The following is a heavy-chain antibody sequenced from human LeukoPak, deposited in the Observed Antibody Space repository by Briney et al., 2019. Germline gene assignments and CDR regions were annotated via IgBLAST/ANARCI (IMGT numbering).Heavy chain of an antibody. CDR2: INPNSGGT. D-gene: IGHD3-3*01. J-gene: IGHJ5*02. CDR3: ARDYDFWSGHSWFDP. V-gene: IGHV1-2*06. CDR1: GYTFTGYY. Sequence: ASVKVSCKASGYTFTGYYMHWVRQAPGQGLEWMGRINPNSGGTNYAQKFQGRVTMTRDTSISTAYMELSRLRSDDTAVYYCARDYDFWSGHSWFDPWGQGTLVTVSS.